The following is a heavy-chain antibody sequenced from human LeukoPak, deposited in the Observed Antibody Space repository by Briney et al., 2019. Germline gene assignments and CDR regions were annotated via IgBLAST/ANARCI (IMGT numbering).Heavy chain of an antibody. Sequence: GSLRLSCAASGFTFGSYSMNWVRQAPGKGVEWVSSISSSSSYIYYADSVKGRFTISRDNAKNSLYLQMNSLRAEDTAVYYCARDLREYYDSSGYYVYFDYWGQGTLVTVSS. CDR2: ISSSSSYI. J-gene: IGHJ4*02. D-gene: IGHD3-22*01. CDR3: ARDLREYYDSSGYYVYFDY. CDR1: GFTFGSYS. V-gene: IGHV3-21*01.